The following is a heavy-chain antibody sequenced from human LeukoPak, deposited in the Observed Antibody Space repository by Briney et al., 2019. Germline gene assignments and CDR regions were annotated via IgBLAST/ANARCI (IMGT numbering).Heavy chain of an antibody. CDR2: INWNGGST. J-gene: IGHJ5*02. CDR1: GFTFGDYG. D-gene: IGHD2-2*01. CDR3: ARGREGRYCSSTSCSLNWFDP. V-gene: IGHV3-20*01. Sequence: GGSLRLSCAASGFTFGDYGMSWVRQAPGKGLEWVSGINWNGGSTGYADSVKGRFTISRDNAKNSLYLQMNSLRAEDTALYHCARGREGRYCSSTSCSLNWFDPWGQGTLVTVSS.